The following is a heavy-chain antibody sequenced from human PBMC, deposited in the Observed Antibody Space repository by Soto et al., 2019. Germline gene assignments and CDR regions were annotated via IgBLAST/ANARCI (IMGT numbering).Heavy chain of an antibody. D-gene: IGHD6-6*01. CDR1: GGSISSYY. J-gene: IGHJ4*02. Sequence: QVQLQESGPGLVKPSETLSLTCTVSGGSISSYYWSWIRQPPGKGLEWIGYIYYSGSTNYNPSLKSRVTISVDTSKNQFSLKLSSVTAADTAVYYCARQIAARPRFDYWGQGTLVTVSS. CDR2: IYYSGST. CDR3: ARQIAARPRFDY. V-gene: IGHV4-59*08.